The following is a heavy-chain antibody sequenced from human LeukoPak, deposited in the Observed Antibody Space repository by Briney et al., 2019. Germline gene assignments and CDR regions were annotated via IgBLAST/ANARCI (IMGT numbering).Heavy chain of an antibody. CDR1: GFTFRSYD. D-gene: IGHD3-9*01. CDR3: ARALSTGLYYFEC. V-gene: IGHV3-13*01. CDR2: IGTAGDT. Sequence: PGGSLRLSCAASGFTFRSYDMHWVRQVTGKGPEWVSGIGTAGDTYYTASVKGRFTISRENAKNSLYLQMNSLRAEDTAVYYCARALSTGLYYFECWGQGTLVTVSS. J-gene: IGHJ4*02.